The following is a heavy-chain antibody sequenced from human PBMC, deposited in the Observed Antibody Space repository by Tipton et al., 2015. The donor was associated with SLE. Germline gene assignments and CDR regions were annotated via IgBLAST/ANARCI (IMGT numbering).Heavy chain of an antibody. D-gene: IGHD4-11*01. CDR3: ARRVGSYSNYYYYMDV. Sequence: SLRLSCAASGFTFSTYGMHWVRQAPGKGLEWVAVIWYDGSNKYYADSVKGRFTISRDKSKNTLYLQMNSLGAEDTAVYYCARRVGSYSNYYYYMDVWGKGTTVTVSS. CDR2: IWYDGSNK. CDR1: GFTFSTYG. V-gene: IGHV3-33*01. J-gene: IGHJ6*03.